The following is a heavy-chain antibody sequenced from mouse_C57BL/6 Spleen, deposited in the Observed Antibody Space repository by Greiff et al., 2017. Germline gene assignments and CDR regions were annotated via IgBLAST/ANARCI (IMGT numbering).Heavy chain of an antibody. V-gene: IGHV1-18*01. J-gene: IGHJ1*03. D-gene: IGHD2-5*01. CDR3: ARGSNYKSHWYFDV. CDR2: INPNNGGT. CDR1: GYTFTDYN. Sequence: DVKLVESGPELVKPGASVKIPCKASGYTFTDYNMDWVKQSHGKSLEWIGDINPNNGGTIYNQKFKGKATLTVDKSSSTAYMELRSLTSEDTAVYYCARGSNYKSHWYFDVWGTGTTVTVSS.